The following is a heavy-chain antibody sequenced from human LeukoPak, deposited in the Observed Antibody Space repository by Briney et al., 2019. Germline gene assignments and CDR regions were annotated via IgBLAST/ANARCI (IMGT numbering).Heavy chain of an antibody. CDR1: GFTFSSYS. CDR2: ISSGSSYI. J-gene: IGHJ3*02. V-gene: IGHV3-21*01. D-gene: IGHD6-13*01. Sequence: PGGSLRLSCAASGFTFSSYSMNWVRQAPGKGLEWVSSISSGSSYIYYADSVKGRFTISRDNAKNSLYLQMNSLRAEDTAVYYCARNLGIAAARGAFDIWGQGTMVTVSS. CDR3: ARNLGIAAARGAFDI.